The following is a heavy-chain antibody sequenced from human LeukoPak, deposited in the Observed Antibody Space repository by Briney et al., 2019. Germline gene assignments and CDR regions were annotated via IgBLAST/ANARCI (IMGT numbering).Heavy chain of an antibody. CDR1: GFTFSSYS. CDR3: ARGPVVTGPLDY. V-gene: IGHV3-21*01. CDR2: ISSSSSYI. Sequence: VGSLRLSCAASGFTFSSYSMNWVRQAPGKGLEWVSSISSSSSYIYYADSVKGRFTISRDNAKNSLYLQMNSLRAEDTAVYYCARGPVVTGPLDYWGQGTLVTVSS. J-gene: IGHJ4*02. D-gene: IGHD2-21*02.